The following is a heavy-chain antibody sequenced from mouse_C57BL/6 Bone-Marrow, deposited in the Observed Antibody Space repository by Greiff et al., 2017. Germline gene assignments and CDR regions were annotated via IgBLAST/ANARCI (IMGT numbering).Heavy chain of an antibody. Sequence: EVQGVESGGGLVQPGGSLSLSCAASGFTFTDYYMSWVRQPPGKALEWLGFIRNKANGYTTEYSASVKGRFTISRDNSQSILYLQMNALRAEDSATYYCARQYYYGSSYEDYAMDYWGQGTSVTVSS. CDR3: ARQYYYGSSYEDYAMDY. CDR1: GFTFTDYY. D-gene: IGHD1-1*01. J-gene: IGHJ4*01. V-gene: IGHV7-3*01. CDR2: IRNKANGYTT.